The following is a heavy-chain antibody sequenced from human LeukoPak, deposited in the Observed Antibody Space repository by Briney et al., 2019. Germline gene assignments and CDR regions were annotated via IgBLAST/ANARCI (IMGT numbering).Heavy chain of an antibody. CDR1: GFTFSRYA. CDR2: ISGSGGST. J-gene: IGHJ4*02. D-gene: IGHD7-27*01. V-gene: IGHV3-23*01. Sequence: GGSLRLSCAASGFTFSRYAMSWVSQAPGKGLEWVSAISGSGGSTYYADSGKGRFTISGDNSKNTLYLQMTSLTAEDTAVYYCAKGPTWGFDYWGQGTLVTVSS. CDR3: AKGPTWGFDY.